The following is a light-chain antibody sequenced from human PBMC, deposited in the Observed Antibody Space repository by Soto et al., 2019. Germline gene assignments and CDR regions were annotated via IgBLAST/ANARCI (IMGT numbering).Light chain of an antibody. Sequence: EIVLTQSPGTLSLSPGERATLSCRASQSVSSNLAWYQQKHGQAPRFVIYGASNRATGIPDRFSGSGSGTDFTLTISRLEPEDFAVYYCQQYGSSPWTFGQGTRLEIK. J-gene: IGKJ5*01. CDR2: GAS. V-gene: IGKV3-20*01. CDR3: QQYGSSPWT. CDR1: QSVSSN.